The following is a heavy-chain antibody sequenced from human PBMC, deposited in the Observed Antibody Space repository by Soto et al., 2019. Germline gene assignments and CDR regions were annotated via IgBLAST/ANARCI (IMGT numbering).Heavy chain of an antibody. D-gene: IGHD6-13*01. CDR2: IYYSGST. J-gene: IGHJ4*02. V-gene: IGHV4-61*01. CDR3: ATAEAGIAAGFDY. CDR1: GGSVSSGSYY. Sequence: SETLSLTCTVSGGSVSSGSYYWSWVRQPPGKGLEWIGYIYYSGSTNYNPSLKSRVTISVDTSKNQFSLKLSSVTAADTAVYYCATAEAGIAAGFDYWGQGTLVTVSS.